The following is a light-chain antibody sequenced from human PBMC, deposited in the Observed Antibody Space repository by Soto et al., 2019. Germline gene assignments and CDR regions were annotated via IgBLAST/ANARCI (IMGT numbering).Light chain of an antibody. V-gene: IGKV1-39*01. CDR2: GVS. Sequence: DIQMTQSPSSLSASVGDRVTITCRASQTINSYLNWYQQKPGKAPKLLIYGVSSLHSGVPSRISGSGSETDFTLTISSLQPEDFATYYCQQSYSNPRTFGQGTKVDI. CDR3: QQSYSNPRT. CDR1: QTINSY. J-gene: IGKJ1*01.